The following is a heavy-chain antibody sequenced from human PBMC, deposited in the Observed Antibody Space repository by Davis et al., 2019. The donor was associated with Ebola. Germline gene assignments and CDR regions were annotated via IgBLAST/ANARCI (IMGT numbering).Heavy chain of an antibody. CDR3: AKAHNLYYDNRDDAFDI. D-gene: IGHD3-16*01. V-gene: IGHV1-69*06. J-gene: IGHJ3*02. CDR2: IIPMFGTT. CDR1: GGTFSNYG. Sequence: AASVKVSCKASGGTFSNYGITWVRQAPGQGLEWMGGIIPMFGTTNYAQRVQGRVTITADKSTTTAYMELSSLRSDDTAVYYCAKAHNLYYDNRDDAFDIWGQGTMVTVSS.